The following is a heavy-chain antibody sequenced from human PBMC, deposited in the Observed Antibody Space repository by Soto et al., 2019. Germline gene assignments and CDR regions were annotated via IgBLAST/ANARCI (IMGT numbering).Heavy chain of an antibody. CDR2: IYYSGST. D-gene: IGHD2-2*01. CDR1: GGSISSGGYY. CDR3: ARGVVVPILGIHWFDP. Sequence: PSETLSLTCTVSGGSISSGGYYWSWIRQHPGKGLEWIGYIYYSGSTYYNPSLKSRVTISVDTSKNQFSLKLSSVTAADTAVYYCARGVVVPILGIHWFDPWGQGTLVTVSS. J-gene: IGHJ5*02. V-gene: IGHV4-31*03.